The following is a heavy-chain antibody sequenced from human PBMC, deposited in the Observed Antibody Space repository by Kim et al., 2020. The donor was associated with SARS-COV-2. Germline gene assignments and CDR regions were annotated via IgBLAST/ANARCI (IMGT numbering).Heavy chain of an antibody. CDR3: ARDRRYSSSLCFDY. D-gene: IGHD6-13*01. V-gene: IGHV3-33*01. CDR1: GFTFSSYG. Sequence: GVSLRLSCAASGFTFSSYGMHWVRQAPGKGLEWVAVIWYDGSNKYYADSVKGRFTISRDNSKNTLYLQMNSLRAEDTAVYYCARDRRYSSSLCFDYWGQGALVTVSS. J-gene: IGHJ4*02. CDR2: IWYDGSNK.